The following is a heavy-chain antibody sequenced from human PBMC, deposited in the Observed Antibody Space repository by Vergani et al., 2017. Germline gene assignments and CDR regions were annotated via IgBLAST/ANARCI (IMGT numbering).Heavy chain of an antibody. V-gene: IGHV1-2*02. CDR2: INPNSGGT. CDR1: GYTFTGYY. J-gene: IGHJ4*02. Sequence: QVQLVQSGAEVKKPGASVKVSCKASGYTFTGYYMHWVRQAPGQGLEWMGWINPNSGGTNYAQKFQGRVTITADESTSTAYMELSSLRSEDTAVYYCARVSPYCSSTSCYFDYWGQGTLVTVSS. D-gene: IGHD2-2*01. CDR3: ARVSPYCSSTSCYFDY.